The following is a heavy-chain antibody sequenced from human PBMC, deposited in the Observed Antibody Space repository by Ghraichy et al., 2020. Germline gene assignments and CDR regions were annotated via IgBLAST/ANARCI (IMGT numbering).Heavy chain of an antibody. CDR3: AKAYYYDSSAPVGS. D-gene: IGHD3-22*01. CDR2: ISGSGGST. CDR1: GFTFSSYA. J-gene: IGHJ5*02. Sequence: GGSLRLSCAASGFTFSSYAMSWVRQAPGKGLEWVSAISGSGGSTYYADSVKGRFTISRDNSKNTLYLQMNSLRAEDTAVYYCAKAYYYDSSAPVGSWGQGTLVTVSS. V-gene: IGHV3-23*01.